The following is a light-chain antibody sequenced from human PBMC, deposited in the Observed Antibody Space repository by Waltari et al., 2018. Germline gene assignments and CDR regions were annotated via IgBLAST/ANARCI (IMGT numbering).Light chain of an antibody. CDR3: QQSYSTPPT. V-gene: IGKV1-39*01. CDR1: QSISSY. J-gene: IGKJ1*01. Sequence: DIQMTQSPSSLSASVGDRVTINCRASQSISSYLNWYQHMPGKAPKLLIYAASSLQSGVPSRFSGSGSGTDFTLTISSLQPEDFATYYCQQSYSTPPTFGQGTKVEIK. CDR2: AAS.